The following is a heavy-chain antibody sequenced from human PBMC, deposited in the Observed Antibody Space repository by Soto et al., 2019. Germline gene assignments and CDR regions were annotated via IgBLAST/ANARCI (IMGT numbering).Heavy chain of an antibody. J-gene: IGHJ5*02. D-gene: IGHD2-15*01. CDR2: IYYSGST. V-gene: IGHV4-59*01. CDR3: ARMVVVVVAATQELYWFDP. CDR1: GGSISSYY. Sequence: SETLSLTCTVSGGSISSYYWSWIRQPPGKGLEWIGYIYYSGSTNYNPSLKSRVTISVDTSKNQFSLKLSSVTAADTAVYYCARMVVVVVAATQELYWFDPWGQGTLVTVSS.